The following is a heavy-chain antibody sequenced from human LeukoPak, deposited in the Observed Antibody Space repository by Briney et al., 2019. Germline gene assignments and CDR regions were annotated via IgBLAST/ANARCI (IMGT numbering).Heavy chain of an antibody. CDR2: IYSGGTT. Sequence: PSETLSLTCSVSSVSIINSYYYWGWIRQPPGKGLECIGTIYSGGTTFYTPSFQSRVSISVDTSKRQFSLKLSSMTAADTAIYFCVRGATAHDAFDIWGQGTMVTVAS. CDR1: SVSIINSYYY. V-gene: IGHV4-39*01. J-gene: IGHJ3*02. D-gene: IGHD6-13*01. CDR3: VRGATAHDAFDI.